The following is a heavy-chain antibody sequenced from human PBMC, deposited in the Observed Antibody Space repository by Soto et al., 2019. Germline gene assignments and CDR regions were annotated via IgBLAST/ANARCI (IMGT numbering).Heavy chain of an antibody. V-gene: IGHV4-59*01. D-gene: IGHD2-21*02. J-gene: IGHJ3*02. CDR3: ARSQWGGYCYAFDI. CDR1: GGSISSYY. Sequence: SETLSLTCTVSGGSISSYYWSWIRQPPGKGLEWMGHIYYSGSTNYNPSLKSRVTISVDTSKNHFSLKLSSVTAADTAVYYCARSQWGGYCYAFDIWGQGTMVTVSS. CDR2: IYYSGST.